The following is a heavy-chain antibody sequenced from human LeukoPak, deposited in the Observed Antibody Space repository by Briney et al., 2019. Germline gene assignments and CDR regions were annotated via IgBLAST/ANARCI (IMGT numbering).Heavy chain of an antibody. CDR2: IYYNGST. V-gene: IGHV4-30-4*01. CDR3: ARDYVWGSYRHFDY. Sequence: SETLSLTCTVSSGSISSGDYYWSWIRQPPGKGLEWIGYIYYNGSTYYNPSLKSRVTISVDTSKNQFSLKLSSVTAADTAVYYCARDYVWGSYRHFDYWGQGTLVTVSS. CDR1: SGSISSGDYY. D-gene: IGHD3-16*02. J-gene: IGHJ4*02.